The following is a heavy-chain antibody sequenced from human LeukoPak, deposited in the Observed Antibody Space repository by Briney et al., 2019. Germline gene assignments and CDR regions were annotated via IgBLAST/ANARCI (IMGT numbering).Heavy chain of an antibody. CDR1: GFTFSDYW. D-gene: IGHD1-26*01. J-gene: IGHJ4*02. CDR3: ARLPTVGFTGYYFDH. CDR2: IKKDGSEK. Sequence: PGGSLRLSCTASGFTFSDYWMSWVRQAPGKGLEWVANIKKDGSEKYYVDSVKGRFTVSRDNAQNSLWLQMNNLGVDDTAVYYCARLPTVGFTGYYFDHWGQGTLVPVSS. V-gene: IGHV3-7*01.